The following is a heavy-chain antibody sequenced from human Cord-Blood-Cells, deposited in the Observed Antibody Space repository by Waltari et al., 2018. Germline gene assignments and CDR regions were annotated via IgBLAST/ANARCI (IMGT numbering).Heavy chain of an antibody. Sequence: QVQLQQWGAGLLKPSETLSLTCAVYGGSFSGYYWSWIRQPPGKGLEWIGEINHSGSTNYNPSLKSRVTISVDTSKNQFSLKLGSVTAADTAVYYCASTCEGTAMVTFGAFDIWGQGTMVTVSS. V-gene: IGHV4-34*01. CDR3: ASTCEGTAMVTFGAFDI. D-gene: IGHD5-18*01. J-gene: IGHJ3*02. CDR2: INHSGST. CDR1: GGSFSGYY.